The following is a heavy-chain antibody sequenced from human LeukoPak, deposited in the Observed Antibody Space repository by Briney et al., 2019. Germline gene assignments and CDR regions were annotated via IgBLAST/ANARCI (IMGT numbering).Heavy chain of an antibody. CDR3: ARDQGGATSDP. D-gene: IGHD1-26*01. Sequence: ASVKVSCKASGYTFTSYGISWVRQAPGQGLEWMGWINTDNGNTNYAQKLQGRVTMTTDTYTSTAYMELRTLRSDDTAVYYCARDQGGATSDPWGQGTLVTVSS. J-gene: IGHJ5*02. CDR2: INTDNGNT. CDR1: GYTFTSYG. V-gene: IGHV1-18*01.